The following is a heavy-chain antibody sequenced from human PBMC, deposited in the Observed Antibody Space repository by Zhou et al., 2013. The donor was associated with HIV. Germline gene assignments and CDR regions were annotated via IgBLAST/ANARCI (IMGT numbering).Heavy chain of an antibody. CDR1: GGSISSHY. Sequence: QVQLQESGPGLVKPSETLSLTCTVSGGSISSHYWSWIRQPAGKGLEWIGHIYTSGSTNYNPSLKSRVTISVDTSKNQFSLKLSSVTAADTAVYYCARVDSSSPYYNWFDPWGQGTLVTVSS. J-gene: IGHJ5*02. CDR3: ARVDSSSPYYNWFDP. V-gene: IGHV4-4*07. CDR2: IYTSGST. D-gene: IGHD6-13*01.